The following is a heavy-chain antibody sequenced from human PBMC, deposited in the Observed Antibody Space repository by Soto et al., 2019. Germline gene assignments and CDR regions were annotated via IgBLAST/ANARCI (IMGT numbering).Heavy chain of an antibody. CDR3: VRGTPTPGLDI. Sequence: GGSLRLSCAASGFTVSSNYMSWVRQAPGKGLEWVSVIYSGGSTYYADSVKGRFTISRDNSKNTLYLNMDSLRVEDTATYYCVRGTPTPGLDIWGRGTTVTVSS. V-gene: IGHV3-53*01. CDR2: IYSGGST. D-gene: IGHD1-1*01. CDR1: GFTVSSNY. J-gene: IGHJ6*02.